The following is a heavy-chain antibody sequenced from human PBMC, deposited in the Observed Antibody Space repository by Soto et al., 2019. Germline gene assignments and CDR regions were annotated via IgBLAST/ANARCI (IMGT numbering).Heavy chain of an antibody. Sequence: GGSLRLSCAASGFTFSSYGMHWVRQAPGKGLEWVAVISYDGSNKYYADSVKGRFTISRDNSKNTLYLQMNSLRAEDTAVYYCAKEYLPAGYCSGGSCYPFDYWGQGTLVTVSS. D-gene: IGHD2-15*01. V-gene: IGHV3-30*18. J-gene: IGHJ4*02. CDR1: GFTFSSYG. CDR3: AKEYLPAGYCSGGSCYPFDY. CDR2: ISYDGSNK.